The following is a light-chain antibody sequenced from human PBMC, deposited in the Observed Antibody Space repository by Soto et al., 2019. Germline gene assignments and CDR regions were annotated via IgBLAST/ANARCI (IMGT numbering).Light chain of an antibody. CDR1: SSDVGNYNS. CDR2: DVS. CDR3: CSYSNSNALV. J-gene: IGLJ3*02. V-gene: IGLV2-8*01. Sequence: QSALTQPPSASGSPGQSVTISCTGTSSDVGNYNSVSWYQQHPGKAPKLMIFDVSRRPSGVPHRFSGSKSGNTASLTVSGLQPEDEADYYCCSYSNSNALVFGGGTKLAVL.